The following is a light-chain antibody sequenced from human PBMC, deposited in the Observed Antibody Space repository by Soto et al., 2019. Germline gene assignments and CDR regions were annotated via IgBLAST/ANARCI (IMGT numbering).Light chain of an antibody. CDR2: DAS. CDR1: QGISNY. V-gene: IGKV1-9*01. CDR3: QQLYSYPIT. Sequence: DIQLTQSPTFLSASVGDRVTITCRASQGISNYLAWYQQEPGIAPKVLIYDASNLQSGVPSRFSGSGSGTEFTLTISSLQPEDSATYYCQQLYSYPITFGQGTRLEIK. J-gene: IGKJ5*01.